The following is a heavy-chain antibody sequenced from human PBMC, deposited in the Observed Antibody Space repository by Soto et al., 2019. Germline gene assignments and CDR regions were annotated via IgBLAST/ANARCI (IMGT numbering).Heavy chain of an antibody. CDR1: GFTFSSYA. V-gene: IGHV3-23*01. J-gene: IGHJ4*02. CDR3: AKGRLRYCTNGVCYFYY. Sequence: GGSLRLSCAASGFTFSSYAMSWVRQAPWKGLEWVSAISGSGGSTYYADSVKGRFTISRDNSKNTLYLQMNSLRAEDTAVYYCAKGRLRYCTNGVCYFYYWGQGTLVTVSS. CDR2: ISGSGGST. D-gene: IGHD2-8*01.